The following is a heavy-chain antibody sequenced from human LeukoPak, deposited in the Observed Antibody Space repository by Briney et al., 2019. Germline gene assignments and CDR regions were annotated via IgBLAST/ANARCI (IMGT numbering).Heavy chain of an antibody. J-gene: IGHJ2*01. CDR3: ARADLDWYLDL. Sequence: HAGGSLRLSCTGSGFMFNADWMSWVRKAPGMGLEWVGKIRQDGGEIFYVDSVRGRFTISRDNAKNSVYLQLNSLRAEDTAVYYCARADLDWYLDLWGRGTLVTVSS. V-gene: IGHV3-7*01. CDR2: IRQDGGEI. CDR1: GFMFNADW.